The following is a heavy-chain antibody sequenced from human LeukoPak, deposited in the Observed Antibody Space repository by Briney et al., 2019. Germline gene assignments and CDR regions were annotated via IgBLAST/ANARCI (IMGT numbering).Heavy chain of an antibody. J-gene: IGHJ6*02. CDR2: IIPIFGIA. CDR1: GGTFISYA. Sequence: ASVKVSCKASGGTFISYAISWVRQAPGQGLEWMGRIIPIFGIANYAQKFQGRVTITADKSTSTAYMEQSSLRSEDTAVYYCARRMRELTGDYYGMDVWGQGTTVTVS. D-gene: IGHD1-26*01. CDR3: ARRMRELTGDYYGMDV. V-gene: IGHV1-69*04.